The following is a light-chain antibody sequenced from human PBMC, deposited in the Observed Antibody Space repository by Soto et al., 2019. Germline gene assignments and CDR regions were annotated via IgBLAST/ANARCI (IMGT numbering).Light chain of an antibody. J-gene: IGKJ4*01. Sequence: EIVLTQSPATLSLSPGERATLSCRASQSVSSSLAWYQKKPGQAPRLLIYAASNRATGIPTRFSGSGSGTDFTLTISSLEPEDFGGYYCQQRSDWPPSLTFGGGTKVEIK. CDR1: QSVSSS. CDR2: AAS. V-gene: IGKV3-11*01. CDR3: QQRSDWPPSLT.